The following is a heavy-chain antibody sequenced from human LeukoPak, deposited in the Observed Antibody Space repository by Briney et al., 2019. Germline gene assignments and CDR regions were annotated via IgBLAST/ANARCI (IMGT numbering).Heavy chain of an antibody. CDR3: AKDGSWGDYYFYFYMDV. CDR1: GSGFTFGNLG. CDR2: ISGSGYYT. Sequence: PGGSLRLSCEASGSGFTFGNLGMSWVRQAPGKGLGWLSGISGSGYYTYYADSVKGRFTISRDNSKNTLYIEMNSLRAEDTAVYYCAKDGSWGDYYFYFYMDVWGKGTTVTVSS. V-gene: IGHV3-23*01. D-gene: IGHD3-16*01. J-gene: IGHJ6*03.